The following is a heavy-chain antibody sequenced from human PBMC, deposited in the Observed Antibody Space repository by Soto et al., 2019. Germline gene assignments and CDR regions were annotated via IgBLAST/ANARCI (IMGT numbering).Heavy chain of an antibody. CDR3: VGPQSGSSYYYYYGVDV. D-gene: IGHD5-12*01. CDR1: GASISSTAFF. Sequence: QLQLQQSGPGLVKPSETMSLTCTVSGASISSTAFFWTWVRQPPGKGLEWIGHIFYNGKTSYNPPLKSRLTISIDTSKNQFSLNLTSVTAADTGVYYCVGPQSGSSYYYYYGVDVWGQGTTVTVSS. J-gene: IGHJ6*02. V-gene: IGHV4-39*01. CDR2: IFYNGKT.